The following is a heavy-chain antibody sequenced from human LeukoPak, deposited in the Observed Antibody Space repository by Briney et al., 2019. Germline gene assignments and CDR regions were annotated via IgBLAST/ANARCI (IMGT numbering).Heavy chain of an antibody. CDR3: AKQLGYCSDGSCYFPY. V-gene: IGHV3-23*01. J-gene: IGHJ4*02. D-gene: IGHD2-15*01. CDR2: ISNNGGYA. CDR1: GFTFSSSA. Sequence: GGSLRLSCAASGFTFSSSAMSWVRQAPGKGLEWVSAISNNGGYAYYAVSVQGRFTISRDNSKSTLCLQMNSLRAEDTAVYYCAKQLGYCSDGSCYFPYWGQGTLVTVSS.